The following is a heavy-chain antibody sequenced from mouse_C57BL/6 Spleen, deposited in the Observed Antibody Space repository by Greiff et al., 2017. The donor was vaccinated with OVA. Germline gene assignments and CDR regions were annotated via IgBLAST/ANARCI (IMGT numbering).Heavy chain of an antibody. J-gene: IGHJ3*01. V-gene: IGHV1-55*01. D-gene: IGHD2-4*01. CDR3: ARGHDYDVAWFAY. CDR1: GYTFTSYW. CDR2: IYPGSGST. Sequence: QVQLQQPGAELVKPGASVKMSCKASGYTFTSYWITWVTQRPGQGLEWIGDIYPGSGSTNYNEKFKSKATLTVDTSSSTAYMQLSSLTSEDSAVYYCARGHDYDVAWFAYWGQGTLVTVSA.